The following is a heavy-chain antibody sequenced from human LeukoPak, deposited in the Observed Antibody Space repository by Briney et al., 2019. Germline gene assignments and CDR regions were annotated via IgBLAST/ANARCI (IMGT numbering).Heavy chain of an antibody. V-gene: IGHV4-59*01. D-gene: IGHD1-1*01. CDR2: IYYSGST. CDR3: ARVPYNWDAFDI. J-gene: IGHJ3*02. CDR1: GGSISSYY. Sequence: SETLSLTCTVSGGSISSYYWSWIRQPPGKGLEWIGYIYYSGSTNYNPSLKSRVTISVDTSKNQFSLKLSSVTAADTAVYYCARVPYNWDAFDIWGQGTMVTVSS.